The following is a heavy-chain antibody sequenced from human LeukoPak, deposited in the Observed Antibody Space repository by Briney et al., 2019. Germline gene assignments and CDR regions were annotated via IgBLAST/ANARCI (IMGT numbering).Heavy chain of an antibody. D-gene: IGHD5-18*01. J-gene: IGHJ4*02. CDR1: GFTFISYW. CDR3: ARDAPGNTALDY. CDR2: INGYGSST. Sequence: PGGSLRLSCAASGFTFISYWMHWVRQAPGKGLVWVSRINGYGSSTDFADSVKGRFTISRDNAKNTLYLQMNSLRAEDTAVYYCARDAPGNTALDYWGQGTLVTLSS. V-gene: IGHV3-74*01.